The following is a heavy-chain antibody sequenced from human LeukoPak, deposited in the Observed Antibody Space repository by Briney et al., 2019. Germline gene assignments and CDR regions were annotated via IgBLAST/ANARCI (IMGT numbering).Heavy chain of an antibody. CDR2: IFHSGST. D-gene: IGHD6-19*01. CDR1: GVSISTSIW. Sequence: TSETLSLTCAVSGVSISTSIWWSWVRQPPGKGLEWIGEIFHSGSTNYNPSLKSRLTISVDKSKNQFSPNLNSVTAADTAVYYCASQRLSSGWYPLGYWGQGTQVTVSS. CDR3: ASQRLSSGWYPLGY. V-gene: IGHV4-4*02. J-gene: IGHJ4*02.